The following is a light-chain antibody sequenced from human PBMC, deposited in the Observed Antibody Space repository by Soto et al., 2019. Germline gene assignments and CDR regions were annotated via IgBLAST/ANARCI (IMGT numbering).Light chain of an antibody. CDR2: AAS. CDR3: LQDYGYPRT. J-gene: IGKJ2*01. Sequence: ALQMTQSPSSLSASVGDRVTIFCRASQGISNDLAWYQQKPGKAPALLLYAASSLQSGVPSRFSGSGSGTDFTLTISSLQPEDFATYYCLQDYGYPRTFGQGTKLEI. V-gene: IGKV1-6*01. CDR1: QGISND.